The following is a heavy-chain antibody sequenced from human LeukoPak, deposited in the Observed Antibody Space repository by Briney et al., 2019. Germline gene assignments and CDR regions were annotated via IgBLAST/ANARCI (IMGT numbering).Heavy chain of an antibody. Sequence: ASVKVSCKASRYSFSVYSLHWVRQAPGQGLEWMGWINPNGGGTSYAQKFQGRVTMTRDTSMRTAYMELNRLRSDDTAVYYCARPKTQHLSSLNYWGQGTLVTISS. D-gene: IGHD6-13*01. CDR2: INPNGGGT. J-gene: IGHJ4*02. CDR1: RYSFSVYS. CDR3: ARPKTQHLSSLNY. V-gene: IGHV1-2*02.